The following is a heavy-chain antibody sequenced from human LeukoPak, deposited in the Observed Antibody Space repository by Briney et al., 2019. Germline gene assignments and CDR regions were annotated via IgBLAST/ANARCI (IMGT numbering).Heavy chain of an antibody. Sequence: PSETLSLTCTVSSGSISSSSYYWGWIRQPPGKGLECIGNIYPSGTPYCNPSLKSRVTISIDTSKSQFSLRLSSVTAADTAVYYCVQNIPGAIEHWGQGTLVTVSS. J-gene: IGHJ1*01. CDR2: IYPSGTP. CDR1: SGSISSSSYY. CDR3: VQNIPGAIEH. V-gene: IGHV4-39*01. D-gene: IGHD1-7*01.